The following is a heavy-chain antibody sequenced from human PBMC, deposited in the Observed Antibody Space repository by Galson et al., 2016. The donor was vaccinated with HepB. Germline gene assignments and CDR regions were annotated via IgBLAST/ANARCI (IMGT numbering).Heavy chain of an antibody. CDR2: ISYGGNND. CDR3: AGACSCGRCYSC. D-gene: IGHD2-15*01. Sequence: SLRLSCAASGFTFSSYGMHWVRQAPGKGLEWVSLISYGGNNDYYADSVKGRFTISRDNSKNTLYLQMNSLRHEDTDVYYCAGACSCGRCYSCWGQGTLVTVSS. V-gene: IGHV3-30*19. J-gene: IGHJ4*02. CDR1: GFTFSSYG.